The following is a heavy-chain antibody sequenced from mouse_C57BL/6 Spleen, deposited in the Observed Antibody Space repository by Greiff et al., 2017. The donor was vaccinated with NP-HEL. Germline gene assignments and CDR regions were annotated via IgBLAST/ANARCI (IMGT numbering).Heavy chain of an antibody. V-gene: IGHV1-80*01. D-gene: IGHD4-1*01. J-gene: IGHJ2*01. Sequence: QVQLQQSGAELVKPGASVKISCKASGYAFSSYWMNWVKQRPGKGLEWIGQIYPGDGDTNYNGKFKGKATLTADKSYSTAYMQLSSLTSEDSAVYFCARELTGDYFDYWGQGTTLTVSS. CDR3: ARELTGDYFDY. CDR1: GYAFSSYW. CDR2: IYPGDGDT.